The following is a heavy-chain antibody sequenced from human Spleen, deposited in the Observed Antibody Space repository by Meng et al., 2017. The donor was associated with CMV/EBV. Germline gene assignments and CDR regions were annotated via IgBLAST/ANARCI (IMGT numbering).Heavy chain of an antibody. Sequence: VSGGYCSEYYWSWIRQRPGKGLEWMGEINHSGSTNYNAYLKRRVAISLDTSKNQFSRNRKSVTAADTAVYHCERVTIWWYRASNVDSWGQGTLVTVSS. V-gene: IGHV4-34*01. CDR3: ERVTIWWYRASNVDS. D-gene: IGHD2-15*01. CDR1: GGYCSEYY. CDR2: INHSGST. J-gene: IGHJ4*02.